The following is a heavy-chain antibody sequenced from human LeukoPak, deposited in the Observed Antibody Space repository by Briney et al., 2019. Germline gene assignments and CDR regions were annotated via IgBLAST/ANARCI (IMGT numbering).Heavy chain of an antibody. D-gene: IGHD1-26*01. J-gene: IGHJ6*03. CDR1: GGSISSYY. CDR3: ARLRWGYYYYMDV. Sequence: PSETLSLTCTVSGGSISSYYWSWIRHPPGKGLEWIGYIYTSGSTNYNPSLKSRVTISVDTSKNQFSLKLSSVTAADTAVYYCARLRWGYYYYMDVWGKGTTVTVSS. CDR2: IYTSGST. V-gene: IGHV4-4*09.